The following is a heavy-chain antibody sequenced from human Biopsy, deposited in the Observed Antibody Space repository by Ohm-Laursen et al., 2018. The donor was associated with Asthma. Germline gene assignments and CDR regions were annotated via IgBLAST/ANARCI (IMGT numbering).Heavy chain of an antibody. J-gene: IGHJ6*02. CDR1: GFTFSRYG. CDR3: ARASVVKHYYYYGMDV. CDR2: ISSDGTRK. Sequence: SLRLSCTASGFTFSRYGMHWVRQAPGKGLEWVAVISSDGTRKYYADSVKGRFNISRDDSKNTLHLQMNSLGAEDTAVYYCARASVVKHYYYYGMDVWGPGTTVTVFS. V-gene: IGHV3-30*03.